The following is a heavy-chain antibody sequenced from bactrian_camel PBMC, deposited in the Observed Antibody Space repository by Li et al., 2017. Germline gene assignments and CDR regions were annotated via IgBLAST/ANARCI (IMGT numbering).Heavy chain of an antibody. CDR3: VRAYRDYVSSQADCGY. CDR1: GFTFSSYD. D-gene: IGHD4*01. CDR2: ITRTGTT. J-gene: IGHJ6*01. V-gene: IGHV3S10*01. Sequence: DVQLVESGGGLVQPGGSLRLSCAASGFTFSSYDMSWVRQAPGKGLEWVSTITRTGTTYYADSVKDRFTISRDNATNTVYLQMSSPKPEDTAVYYCVRAYRDYVSSQADCGYWGQGTQVTVS.